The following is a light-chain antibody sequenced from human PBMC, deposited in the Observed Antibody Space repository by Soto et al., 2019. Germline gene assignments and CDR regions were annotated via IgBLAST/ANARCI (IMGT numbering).Light chain of an antibody. V-gene: IGKV4-1*01. CDR1: QSVLYISDNKNY. Sequence: DIVMTQSPDSLAVSLGERATINCKSSQSVLYISDNKNYLAWYQQKPGQPPKLLIYGASTRGSGVPDRFSGXXXXXXXXXXXXXXQAEDVAVYYCQQYYSSPYTFGQGTKLEIK. CDR3: QQYYSSPYT. J-gene: IGKJ2*01. CDR2: GAS.